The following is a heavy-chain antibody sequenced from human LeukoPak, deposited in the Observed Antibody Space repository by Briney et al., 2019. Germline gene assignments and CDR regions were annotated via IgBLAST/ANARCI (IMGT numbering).Heavy chain of an antibody. CDR1: GYTFTSYY. D-gene: IGHD2-8*01. J-gene: IGHJ6*02. CDR2: INPSGGST. Sequence: ASGKVSCKASGYTFTSYYMHWVRQAPGQWLEWMGVINPSGGSTSYAQKFQGRVTMTRDTSTSTVYMELSSLRSEDTAVYYCARDSCKDYYYGMDVWGQGTTVTVSS. V-gene: IGHV1-46*01. CDR3: ARDSCKDYYYGMDV.